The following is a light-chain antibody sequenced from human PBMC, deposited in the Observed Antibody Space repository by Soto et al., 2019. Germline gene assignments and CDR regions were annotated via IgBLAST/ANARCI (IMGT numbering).Light chain of an antibody. CDR1: QSVSSC. CDR3: PQYVTLSAP. Sequence: IETNKPLYLLYVYPGERAVPSCRASQSVSSCLAWYQQKPGQAPKLLIYDASTLPTGVPSRFSGSGSGTDFTLTISSLEPEDFATYYCPQYVTLSAPFGPGTKVDIK. J-gene: IGKJ3*01. CDR2: DAS. V-gene: IGKV3-15*01.